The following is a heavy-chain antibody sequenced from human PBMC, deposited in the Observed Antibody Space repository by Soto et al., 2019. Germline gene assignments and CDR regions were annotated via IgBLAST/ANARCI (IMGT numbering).Heavy chain of an antibody. D-gene: IGHD2-15*01. V-gene: IGHV3-48*02. CDR2: ISSSSSTI. J-gene: IGHJ1*01. CDR1: GFTFSSYS. Sequence: PGGSLRLSCAASGFTFSSYSMHWVRQAPGKGLEWVSYISSSSSTIYYADSVKGRFTISRDNAKNSLYLQMNSLRDEDTAVYYCARDSPWCGGHSCFSCRGRRSLVTVSS. CDR3: ARDSPWCGGHSCFSC.